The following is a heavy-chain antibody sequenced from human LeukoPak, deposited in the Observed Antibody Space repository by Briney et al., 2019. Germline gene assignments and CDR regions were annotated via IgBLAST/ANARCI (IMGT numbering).Heavy chain of an antibody. V-gene: IGHV4-34*01. CDR1: GGSFSGYY. Sequence: PSETLSLTCAVHGGSFSGYYWSWIRQPPGKGLEWIGEINHSGSTNYNPSLKSRVTISVDTSKNQFSLKLSSVTAADTAVYYCARGRGYSGYLGAVNYWGQGTLVTVSS. J-gene: IGHJ4*02. CDR2: INHSGST. D-gene: IGHD5-12*01. CDR3: ARGRGYSGYLGAVNY.